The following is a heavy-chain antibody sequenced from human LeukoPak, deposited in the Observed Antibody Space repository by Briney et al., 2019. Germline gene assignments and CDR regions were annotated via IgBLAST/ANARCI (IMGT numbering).Heavy chain of an antibody. V-gene: IGHV6-1*01. CDR3: ARAASPYYYGSGSYYSRFDY. J-gene: IGHJ4*02. CDR1: GDSVSSNSAA. CDR2: TYYRSKWYN. Sequence: SQTLSLTCAISGDSVSSNSAAWNWIRQSPSRGLEWLGRTYYRSKWYNDYAISVRSRITINPDTSKNQFSLQLNSVTPEDTAVYYCARAASPYYYGSGSYYSRFDYWGQGTLVTVSS. D-gene: IGHD3-10*01.